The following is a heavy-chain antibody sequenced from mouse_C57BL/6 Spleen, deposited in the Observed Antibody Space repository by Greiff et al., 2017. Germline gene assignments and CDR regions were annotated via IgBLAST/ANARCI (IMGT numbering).Heavy chain of an antibody. V-gene: IGHV1-18*01. D-gene: IGHD2-3*01. Sequence: EVKLQESGPELVKPGASVKIPCKASGYTFTDYNMDWVKQSHGKSLEWIGDINPNNGGTIYNQKFKGKATLTVDKSSSTAYMELRSLTSEDTAVYYCARSGDGYWDFDYWGQGTTLTVSS. CDR1: GYTFTDYN. J-gene: IGHJ2*01. CDR3: ARSGDGYWDFDY. CDR2: INPNNGGT.